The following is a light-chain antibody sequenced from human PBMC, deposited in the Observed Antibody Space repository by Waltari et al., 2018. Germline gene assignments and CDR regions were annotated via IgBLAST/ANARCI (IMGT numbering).Light chain of an antibody. Sequence: IVLTQSPGTLSLSPGDKASLSCKASQNLSSNFLAWYRKIPGQPPGLLIHGAAKRAAGIPDTFSGSGSGTDFTLTISRLEAEDSAVYYCQQYGTSPYTFGQGTKVEIK. CDR1: QNLSSNF. V-gene: IGKV3-20*01. CDR3: QQYGTSPYT. J-gene: IGKJ2*01. CDR2: GAA.